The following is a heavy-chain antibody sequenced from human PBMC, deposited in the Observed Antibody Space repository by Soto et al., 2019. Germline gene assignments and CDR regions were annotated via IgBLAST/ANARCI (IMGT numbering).Heavy chain of an antibody. V-gene: IGHV4-31*03. CDR1: GGSINSGDYY. Sequence: TLSLTCTVSGGSINSGDYYWGWIRQLPGEGLEWIGHIYYSGTAYYNPSLKSRVAISIDTSKNEFFLDLRSVTAADTAVYYCARRLDDIGGSFFNWFDPWGQGILVTVSS. D-gene: IGHD3-3*01. J-gene: IGHJ5*02. CDR3: ARRLDDIGGSFFNWFDP. CDR2: IYYSGTA.